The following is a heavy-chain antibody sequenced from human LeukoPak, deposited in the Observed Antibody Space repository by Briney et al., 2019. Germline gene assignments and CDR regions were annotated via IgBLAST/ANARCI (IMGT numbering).Heavy chain of an antibody. D-gene: IGHD6-13*01. CDR2: ISSSSSTI. J-gene: IGHJ4*02. CDR1: GFTFSSYS. Sequence: GGSLRLSCAAPGFTFSSYSMNWVRQAPGKGLEWVSYISSSSSTIYYADSVKGRFTVSRDNAKNSLYLQMNSLRAEDTAVYYCARDMAAAGTIFDYWGQGTLVTVSS. V-gene: IGHV3-48*01. CDR3: ARDMAAAGTIFDY.